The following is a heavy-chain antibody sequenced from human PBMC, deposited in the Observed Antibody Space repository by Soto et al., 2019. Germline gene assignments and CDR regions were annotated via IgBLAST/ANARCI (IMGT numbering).Heavy chain of an antibody. CDR1: GGTFSSYA. CDR2: IIPIFGTA. CDR3: ARLAGGRGVY. Sequence: EASVKVSCKASGGTFSSYAISWVRQAPGQGLEWMGGIIPIFGTANYAQKFQGRVTITADESTSTAYMELSSLRSEDTAVYYCARLAGGRGVYWGQGTLVTVSS. D-gene: IGHD6-13*01. J-gene: IGHJ4*02. V-gene: IGHV1-69*13.